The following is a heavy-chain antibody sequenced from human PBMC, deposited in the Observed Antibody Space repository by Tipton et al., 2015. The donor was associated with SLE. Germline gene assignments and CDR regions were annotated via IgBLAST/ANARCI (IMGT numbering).Heavy chain of an antibody. J-gene: IGHJ2*01. CDR3: ASKRGYSGYGGGDWYFDL. CDR2: ISSSGSTI. V-gene: IGHV3-11*04. D-gene: IGHD5-12*01. Sequence: SLRLSCAASGFTFSDYYMSWIRQAPGKGLEWVSYISSSGSTIYYADSVKGRFTISRDNAKNSLYLQMNSLRAEDTAVYYCASKRGYSGYGGGDWYFDLWGRGTLVTVSS. CDR1: GFTFSDYY.